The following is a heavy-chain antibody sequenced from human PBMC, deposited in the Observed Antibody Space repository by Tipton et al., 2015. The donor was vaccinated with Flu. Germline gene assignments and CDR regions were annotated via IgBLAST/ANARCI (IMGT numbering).Heavy chain of an antibody. J-gene: IGHJ4*02. CDR3: ARSTYHYGSGSSDY. D-gene: IGHD3-10*01. V-gene: IGHV4-38-2*01. CDR1: GGSFSGYY. CDR2: ISHSGRT. Sequence: GLVKPSETLSLTCAVYGGSFSGYYWGWIRQPPGKGLEWIGCISHSGRTYYNPSLKSRVTISVDTAKNQFSQRLSSVTAADTAVYYCARSTYHYGSGSSDYWGQGTLVTVSS.